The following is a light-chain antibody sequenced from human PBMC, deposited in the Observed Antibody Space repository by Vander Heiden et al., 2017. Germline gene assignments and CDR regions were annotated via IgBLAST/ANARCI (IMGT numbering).Light chain of an antibody. J-gene: IGKJ2*01. CDR3: QQGNDYPYT. CDR1: QSVSNW. V-gene: IGKV1-5*03. Sequence: DIQMTQSPSTLSASVGDRVSITCRASQSVSNWLAWYQQKPGKAPKLLIYKASSLESGVPSRFSGSGSGTEFTLTITSLQPDDFATYYCQQGNDYPYTFGQGTTLEIK. CDR2: KAS.